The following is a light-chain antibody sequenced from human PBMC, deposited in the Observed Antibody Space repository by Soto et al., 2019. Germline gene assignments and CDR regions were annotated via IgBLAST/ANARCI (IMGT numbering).Light chain of an antibody. CDR2: DAS. CDR1: QSISRW. Sequence: DIQMTQSPSTLSASVADRVTITCRASQSISRWLAWYQQKPGKAPKVLIFDASILASGVPSRFSGSGSGTEFTLTISSLQPDDFATYYCQQYNGYSSWTFGQGTKVEIK. CDR3: QQYNGYSSWT. J-gene: IGKJ1*01. V-gene: IGKV1-5*01.